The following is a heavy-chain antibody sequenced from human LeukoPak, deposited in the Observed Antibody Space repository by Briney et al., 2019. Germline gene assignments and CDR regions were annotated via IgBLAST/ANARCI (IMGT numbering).Heavy chain of an antibody. CDR2: IFYDGTT. V-gene: IGHV4-39*01. D-gene: IGHD6-19*01. CDR3: ARRVVAGTTVDF. Sequence: SEALSVTCTVPGGSISSPNSYWGWIRLPPGKGLEWIGSIFYDGTTYYNPSFKSRVTISVDTSRSQFSLTLRSVTAADTAVYYCARRVVAGTTVDFWGQGNLVTVSS. J-gene: IGHJ4*02. CDR1: GGSISSPNSY.